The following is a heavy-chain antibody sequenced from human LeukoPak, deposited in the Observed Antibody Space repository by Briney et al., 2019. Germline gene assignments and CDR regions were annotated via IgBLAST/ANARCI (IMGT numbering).Heavy chain of an antibody. CDR2: ISYDGTHV. J-gene: IGHJ4*02. CDR3: ARDPIVGATDYLDY. CDR1: GFTFSTYP. D-gene: IGHD1-26*01. Sequence: PGRSLRLSCAASGFTFSTYPMHWVRQAPGQGLERVAVISYDGTHVIYSDSVKGRFTISTDDSKNTLYLQMNTLRPEDTAVYYCARDPIVGATDYLDYWGQGTLVTVSS. V-gene: IGHV3-30*04.